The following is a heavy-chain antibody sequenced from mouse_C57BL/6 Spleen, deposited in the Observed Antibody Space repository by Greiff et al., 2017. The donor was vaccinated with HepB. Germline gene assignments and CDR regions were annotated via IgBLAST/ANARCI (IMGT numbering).Heavy chain of an antibody. V-gene: IGHV1-81*01. CDR2: IYPRSGNT. Sequence: VKLMESGAELARPGASVKLSCKASGYTFTSYGISWVKQRTGQGLEWIGEIYPRSGNTYYNEKFKGKATLTADKSSSTAYMELRSLTSEDSAVYFCAREVLRGYWGQGTTLTVSS. CDR3: AREVLRGY. CDR1: GYTFTSYG. J-gene: IGHJ2*01. D-gene: IGHD2-12*01.